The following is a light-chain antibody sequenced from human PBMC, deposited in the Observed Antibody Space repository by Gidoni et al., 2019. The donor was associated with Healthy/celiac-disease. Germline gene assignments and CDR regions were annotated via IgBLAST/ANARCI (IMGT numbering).Light chain of an antibody. CDR2: GAS. CDR1: QSVSSSY. CDR3: QQYGSSPLT. Sequence: EIVLTQSPGTLSLSPGERATLSCRASQSVSSSYLAWYQQKPGQAPRLLIYGASSRATGIPDRVSGSGSGTDFTLTISRLETEDFAVYYCQQYGSSPLTVGGGTKVEIK. V-gene: IGKV3-20*01. J-gene: IGKJ4*01.